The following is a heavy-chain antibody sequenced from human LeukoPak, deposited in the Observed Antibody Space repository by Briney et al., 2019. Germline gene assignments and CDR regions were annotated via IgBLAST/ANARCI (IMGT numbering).Heavy chain of an antibody. D-gene: IGHD6-13*01. CDR2: IYYSGST. CDR3: ARYSRSWIDAFDI. CDR1: GGSISSYY. J-gene: IGHJ3*02. Sequence: PSETLSLTCTVSGGSISSYYWSWIRQPPGKGLEWIGYIYYSGSTNYNPSLKSRVTISVDTSKNQFSLKLSSVTAADTAVYYCARYSRSWIDAFDIWGQGTMVTVSS. V-gene: IGHV4-59*01.